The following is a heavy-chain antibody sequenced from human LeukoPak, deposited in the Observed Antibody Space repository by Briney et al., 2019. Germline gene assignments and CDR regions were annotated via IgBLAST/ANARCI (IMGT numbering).Heavy chain of an antibody. CDR3: ARDYN. V-gene: IGHV3-7*01. CDR2: IKPDGGET. Sequence: SGGSLRLSCAASGFTFSSYWMNWVRQAPGKGLGWVANIKPDGGETYYVDSVEGRFTISRDNAKSTLYLQMNSLRAEDTAAYYCARDYNLGQGTLVTVSS. CDR1: GFTFSSYW. J-gene: IGHJ4*02.